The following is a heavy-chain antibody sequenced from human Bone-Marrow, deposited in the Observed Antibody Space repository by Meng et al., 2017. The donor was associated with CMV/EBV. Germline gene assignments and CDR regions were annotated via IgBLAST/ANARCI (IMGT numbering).Heavy chain of an antibody. CDR1: GYTFTSYA. CDR2: ISAYNVNT. J-gene: IGHJ4*02. V-gene: IGHV1-18*01. D-gene: IGHD3-22*01. CDR3: AVTYYYDSSGYYSFDY. Sequence: VRLVRCGAEGKKPGASVKVSGKASGYTFTSYATSGVRQAPGQGLEWMGWISAYNVNTNYAQKLQGRVTMTTDTSTSTAYMELRSLRSDDTAVYYCAVTYYYDSSGYYSFDYWGQGTLVTVS.